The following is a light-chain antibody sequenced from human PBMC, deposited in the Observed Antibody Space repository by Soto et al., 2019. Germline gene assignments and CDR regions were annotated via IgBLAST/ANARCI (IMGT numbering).Light chain of an antibody. CDR1: QSIHTS. CDR3: QQRNVWPPIT. Sequence: VLTQSPATLSLSPGERATLSCRASQSIHTSLAWYQQKSGKPPRLVIYDSTLRANGVPDRFGGSRSGTEFTLTINSLEPEDFAVYYCQQRNVWPPITVGQVTRLEIK. V-gene: IGKV3-11*01. J-gene: IGKJ5*01. CDR2: DST.